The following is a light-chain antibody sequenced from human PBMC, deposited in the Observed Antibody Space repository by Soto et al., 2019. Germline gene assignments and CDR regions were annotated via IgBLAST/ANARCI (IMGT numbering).Light chain of an antibody. CDR1: QSVGSN. Sequence: EIVMTQSPASLSVSPGERATLSCRASQSVGSNVAWYQQKPGQAPRLVIYDASTRATGIPARFSGSGSGTDFALTISSLQSDDFAVYCCQQYKNWPWRLTFGGGTKLEIK. V-gene: IGKV3-15*01. CDR2: DAS. CDR3: QQYKNWPWRLT. J-gene: IGKJ4*01.